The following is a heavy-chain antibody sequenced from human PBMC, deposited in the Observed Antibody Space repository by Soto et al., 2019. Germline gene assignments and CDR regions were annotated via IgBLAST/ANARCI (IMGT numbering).Heavy chain of an antibody. V-gene: IGHV3-11*01. CDR2: ISGSGSTI. CDR3: ARDCSSSSCYGYFQH. D-gene: IGHD2-2*01. Sequence: QVQLVESGGGLVKPGGSLRLSCAASGFTFSDYYMSCIRQAPGKGLEWVSHISGSGSTIYFADSVKGRFTISRDNAKNSLYLQMNSLRAEDTAVYYCARDCSSSSCYGYFQHWGQGTRVTVSS. J-gene: IGHJ1*01. CDR1: GFTFSDYY.